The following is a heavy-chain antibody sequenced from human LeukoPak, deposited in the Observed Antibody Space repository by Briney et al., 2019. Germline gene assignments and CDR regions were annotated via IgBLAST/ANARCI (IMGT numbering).Heavy chain of an antibody. CDR3: ASADSSGYYSVAY. J-gene: IGHJ4*02. V-gene: IGHV4-39*07. Sequence: SETLSLTCTVSGGSISSSSYYWGWIRQPPGKGLEWIGEINHTGSTNYNPSLKSRVTISVDTSKNQFSLKLSSVTAADTAVYYCASADSSGYYSVAYWGQGTLVTVSS. CDR2: INHTGST. CDR1: GGSISSSSYY. D-gene: IGHD3-22*01.